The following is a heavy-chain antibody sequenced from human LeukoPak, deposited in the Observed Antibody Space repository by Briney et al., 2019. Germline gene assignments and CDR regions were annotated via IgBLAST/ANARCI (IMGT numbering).Heavy chain of an antibody. V-gene: IGHV1-8*01. D-gene: IGHD3-16*02. J-gene: IGHJ6*03. CDR1: GYTFTSYD. CDR3: ARNSNFHVYDYIWGSYRWLYYYYVAV. CDR2: MNPNSGNT. Sequence: ASVKVSCKASGYTFTSYDINWVRQATGQGLEWMGWMNPNSGNTGYAQKFQGRVTMTRNTSISTAYMELSSLRSEDTAVYYCARNSNFHVYDYIWGSYRWLYYYYVAVWGKGTTVTVSS.